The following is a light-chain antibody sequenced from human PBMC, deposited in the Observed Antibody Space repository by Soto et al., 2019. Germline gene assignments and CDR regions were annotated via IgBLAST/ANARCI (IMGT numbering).Light chain of an antibody. Sequence: QSALTQPASVSGSPGQSITISCTGTSSDVGGSDYVSWYQQHPGKAPKLMIYEVSYRPSGVSNRFSGSKSGNTASLTISGLQADDEADYYCQSYDSGVTGSVFGTGTKLTVL. V-gene: IGLV2-14*01. CDR1: SSDVGGSDY. CDR2: EVS. J-gene: IGLJ1*01. CDR3: QSYDSGVTGSV.